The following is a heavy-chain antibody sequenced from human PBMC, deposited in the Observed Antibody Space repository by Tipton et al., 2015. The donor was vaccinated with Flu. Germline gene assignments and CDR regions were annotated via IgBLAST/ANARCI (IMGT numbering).Heavy chain of an antibody. V-gene: IGHV4-4*07. CDR2: IYPSGNT. CDR1: GGPLSSYF. CDR3: ARSGSCHHYYFDL. Sequence: PGLVKPSETLSLTCTVSGGPLSSYFWSWIRQPAGKGLEWIGRIYPSGNTNYNPSLQSRVTMSVDTSRNQFSLSLTSVTAADAAIYYCARSGSCHHYYFDLWGRGTLVSVSS. D-gene: IGHD1-26*01. J-gene: IGHJ2*01.